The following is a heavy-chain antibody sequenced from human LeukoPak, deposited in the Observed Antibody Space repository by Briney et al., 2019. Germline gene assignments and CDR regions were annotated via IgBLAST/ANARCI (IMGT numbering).Heavy chain of an antibody. CDR1: GFTFSSFG. D-gene: IGHD6-19*01. CDR3: AKGGSGWYREYFQH. Sequence: GGSLRLSCVASGFTFSSFGMHWVRQAPGKGLEWVALIWYDGSNTYYADSVKGRFTISRDNSKNTLYLQVNSLRAGDTAVYYCAKGGSGWYREYFQHWGQGTLVTVSS. V-gene: IGHV3-33*06. J-gene: IGHJ1*01. CDR2: IWYDGSNT.